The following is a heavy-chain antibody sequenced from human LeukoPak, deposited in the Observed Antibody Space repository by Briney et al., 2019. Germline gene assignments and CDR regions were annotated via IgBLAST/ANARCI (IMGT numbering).Heavy chain of an antibody. CDR3: VREGNELLSKNFDY. Sequence: SVRVSCKASGFTFTGYYTHWVRQAPGQGLEWMGYINPHSGGTNSPQKFQGRVTMTTDTSISAAYMELSSLISDDTAMYYCVREGNELLSKNFDYWGQGTLVTVSS. D-gene: IGHD2-21*02. V-gene: IGHV1-2*02. J-gene: IGHJ4*02. CDR1: GFTFTGYY. CDR2: INPHSGGT.